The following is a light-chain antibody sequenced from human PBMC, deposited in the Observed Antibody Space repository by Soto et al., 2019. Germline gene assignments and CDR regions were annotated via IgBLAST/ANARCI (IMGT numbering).Light chain of an antibody. CDR2: WAS. CDR1: QSVLLTSNNKNY. CDR3: QQYYPTLS. V-gene: IGKV4-1*01. J-gene: IGKJ4*01. Sequence: DIVMTQSPDSLAVSLGERATINCKSSQSVLLTSNNKNYLAWYQQKPGQPPKVLISWASTRESGVPDRFSGSGSGTAFTLTITSLQAEGVAVYYCQQYYPTLSFGGGTKVEIK.